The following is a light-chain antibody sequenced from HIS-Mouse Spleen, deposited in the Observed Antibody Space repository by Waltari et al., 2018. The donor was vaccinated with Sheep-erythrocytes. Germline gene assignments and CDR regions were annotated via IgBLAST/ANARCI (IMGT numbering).Light chain of an antibody. Sequence: DIQMPQSPSSVSASVGDSVTITCRAGQGITSWLGWYQQNPGKAPKLLVYAASSLQSGVPSRFSGSGSGTDFTLTISSLQPEDFATYYCQQANSFPPTFGQGTKVEIK. CDR3: QQANSFPPT. V-gene: IGKV1-12*01. CDR2: AAS. CDR1: QGITSW. J-gene: IGKJ1*01.